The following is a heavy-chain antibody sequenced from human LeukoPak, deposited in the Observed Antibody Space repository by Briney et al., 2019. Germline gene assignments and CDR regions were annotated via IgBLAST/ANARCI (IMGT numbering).Heavy chain of an antibody. CDR1: GFSFSDYH. D-gene: IGHD3-22*01. CDR2: INSDGINT. V-gene: IGHV3-74*01. J-gene: IGHJ5*02. CDR3: ARDLGQYYDTSDNWFDP. Sequence: PGGSLRLSCAASGFSFSDYHMSWIRQAPGKGLVWVSRINSDGINTSYADSVKGRFTISRDNAKNTLNLQMNSLRAEDTAVYYCARDLGQYYDTSDNWFDPWGQGTLVTVSS.